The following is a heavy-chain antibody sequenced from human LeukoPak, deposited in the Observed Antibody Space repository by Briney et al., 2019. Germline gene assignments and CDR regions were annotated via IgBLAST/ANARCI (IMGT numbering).Heavy chain of an antibody. J-gene: IGHJ3*02. D-gene: IGHD2-15*01. CDR2: IYYSGTT. CDR1: GFTFSSYG. V-gene: IGHV4-38-2*01. Sequence: TGGSLRLSCAASGFTFSSYGMSWVRQPPGKGLEWIGTIYYSGTTYYNPSLKSRVTISVDTSKNQFSLKLSSVTAADTAVYYCARLYCSGGTCYSDRGAFDIWGQGTMVTVSS. CDR3: ARLYCSGGTCYSDRGAFDI.